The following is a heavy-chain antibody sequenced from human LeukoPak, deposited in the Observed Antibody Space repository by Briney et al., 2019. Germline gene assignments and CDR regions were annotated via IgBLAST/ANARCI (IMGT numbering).Heavy chain of an antibody. Sequence: SETLSLTCTVSGGSISSSSYYWGWIRQPPGKGLERIGSIYYSGSTYYNPSLKSRVTISVDTSKNQFSLKLSSVTAADTAVYYCAREGPTGYSSNNYYYYYYMDVWGKGTTVTVSS. CDR2: IYYSGST. J-gene: IGHJ6*03. CDR3: AREGPTGYSSNNYYYYYYMDV. CDR1: GGSISSSSYY. D-gene: IGHD6-13*01. V-gene: IGHV4-39*07.